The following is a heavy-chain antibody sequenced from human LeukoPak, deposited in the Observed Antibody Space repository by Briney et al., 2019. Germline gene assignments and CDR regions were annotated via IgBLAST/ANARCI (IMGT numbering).Heavy chain of an antibody. J-gene: IGHJ3*02. CDR3: ARDGSITMVREYDAFDI. CDR1: GFTFSDYY. CDR2: ISSSSSYT. Sequence: GGSLRLSCAASGFTFSDYYMSWIRQAPGKGLEWVSYISSSSSYTNYADSVKGRFTISRDNAKNSLYLQMNSLRAEDTAVYYCARDGSITMVREYDAFDIWGQGTMVTGSS. D-gene: IGHD3-10*01. V-gene: IGHV3-11*05.